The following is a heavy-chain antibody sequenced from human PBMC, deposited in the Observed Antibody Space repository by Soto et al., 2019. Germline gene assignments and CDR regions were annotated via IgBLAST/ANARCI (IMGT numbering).Heavy chain of an antibody. J-gene: IGHJ6*02. D-gene: IGHD1-26*01. Sequence: QVHLVESGGGVVQPGRSLRLSCAASGFTFSSYAMHWVRQAPGKGLEWVAVISYDGSNKYYADSVKGRFTISRDNPKNTLYLQMNSLRAEDTAVYYCARTPRGQWELPYYYYGMDVWGQGTTVTVSS. CDR1: GFTFSSYA. CDR3: ARTPRGQWELPYYYYGMDV. V-gene: IGHV3-30-3*01. CDR2: ISYDGSNK.